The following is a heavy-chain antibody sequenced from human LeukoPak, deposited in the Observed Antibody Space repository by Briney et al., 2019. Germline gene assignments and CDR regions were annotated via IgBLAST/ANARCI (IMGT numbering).Heavy chain of an antibody. D-gene: IGHD3-22*01. CDR1: GFTFSSYG. V-gene: IGHV3-23*01. J-gene: IGHJ6*03. CDR2: ISGSGGST. CDR3: AKDSGGDNYYDSSGYRLHYYYYMDV. Sequence: GGSLRLSCAASGFTFSSYGMSWVRQAPGKGLEWVSAISGSGGSTYYADSVKGRFTISRDNSKNTLYLQMNSLRAEDTAVYYCAKDSGGDNYYDSSGYRLHYYYYMDVWGKGSTVTVSS.